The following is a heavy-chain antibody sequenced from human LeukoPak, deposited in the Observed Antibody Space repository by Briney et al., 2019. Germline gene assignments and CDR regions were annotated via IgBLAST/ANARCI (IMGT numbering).Heavy chain of an antibody. CDR3: AGGYDSSGYYRYYFDY. CDR1: GFTFSGYD. V-gene: IGHV3-21*01. D-gene: IGHD3-22*01. CDR2: ISGSSSYI. Sequence: GGSLRLSCAASGFTFSGYDMNWVRQAPGKGLEWVSSISGSSSYIYYADSMKGRFTISRDNAKNSLYLQMNSLRAEDTAVYYCAGGYDSSGYYRYYFDYWGQGTLVTVSS. J-gene: IGHJ4*02.